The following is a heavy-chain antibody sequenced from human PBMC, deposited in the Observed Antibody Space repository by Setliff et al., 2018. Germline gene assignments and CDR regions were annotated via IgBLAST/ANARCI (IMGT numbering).Heavy chain of an antibody. J-gene: IGHJ4*02. CDR2: ISGSGGST. Sequence: VGSLRLSCAASGFTFSSYAMTWVRQAPGKGLEWVSVISGSGGSTYYADSVKGRFTISRDNSKNTLYLQMNSLRAEDTAVYYCAKDGSGSYDYLDYWGQGTLVTVSS. CDR1: GFTFSSYA. CDR3: AKDGSGSYDYLDY. V-gene: IGHV3-23*01. D-gene: IGHD6-13*01.